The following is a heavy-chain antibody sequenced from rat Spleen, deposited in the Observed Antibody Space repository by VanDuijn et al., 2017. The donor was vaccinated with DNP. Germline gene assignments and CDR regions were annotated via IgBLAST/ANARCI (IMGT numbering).Heavy chain of an antibody. CDR2: IAYDGGSI. Sequence: EVQLVESGGGLVQPGRSMKLSCAASGFSFSDFDMAWVRQAPKKGLEWVATIAYDGGSIYYRGSVQGCFTISRDNAKSTLYLQMDSLRSEDTATYYCTAELGGYWGQGVMVTVSS. J-gene: IGHJ2*01. D-gene: IGHD5-1*01. V-gene: IGHV5-7*01. CDR3: TAELGGY. CDR1: GFSFSDFD.